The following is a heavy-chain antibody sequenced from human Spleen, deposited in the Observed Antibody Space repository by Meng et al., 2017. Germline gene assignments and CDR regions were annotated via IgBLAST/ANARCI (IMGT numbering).Heavy chain of an antibody. Sequence: ASVKVSCKPSGYNFPDYWLHWVRRAPGQGLEWMGRIDPKSGDTHYAQRFQGRVTMTGDTSISTAYMELSGLRSDDTAVYYCARVIGDGYNPFDYWGQGTLVTVSS. J-gene: IGHJ4*02. CDR2: IDPKSGDT. CDR3: ARVIGDGYNPFDY. CDR1: GYNFPDYW. D-gene: IGHD5-24*01. V-gene: IGHV1-2*06.